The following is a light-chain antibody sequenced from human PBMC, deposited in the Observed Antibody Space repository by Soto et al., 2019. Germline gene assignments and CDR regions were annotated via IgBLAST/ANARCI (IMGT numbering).Light chain of an antibody. J-gene: IGKJ5*01. CDR3: QQSYSILSIT. CDR2: AAS. V-gene: IGKV1-39*01. CDR1: ESIARH. Sequence: DILMTQSPSSLSASVGDRVTITCRASESIARHLNWYQQKPGKAPKLLIYAASSLQNGVPSRFRGGGSGTDFTLTISNLQPEDFATYYCQQSYSILSITFGQGTRLEMK.